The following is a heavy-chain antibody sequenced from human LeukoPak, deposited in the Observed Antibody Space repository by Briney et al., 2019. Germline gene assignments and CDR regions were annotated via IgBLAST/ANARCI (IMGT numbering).Heavy chain of an antibody. CDR2: ISYSGST. V-gene: IGHV4-39*01. Sequence: SETLSLTCTVSGGSISSSSYYWGWIRQPPGKGLEWIGDISYSGSTYYNPSLKSRVTISADTPKNQFSLKLSSVTATDTAVYYCASGGSSSWYRWFDPWGQGTLVTVST. CDR3: ASGGSSSWYRWFDP. CDR1: GGSISSSSYY. J-gene: IGHJ5*02. D-gene: IGHD6-13*01.